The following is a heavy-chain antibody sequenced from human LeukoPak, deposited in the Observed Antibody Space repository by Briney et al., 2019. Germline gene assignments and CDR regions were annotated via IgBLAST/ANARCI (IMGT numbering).Heavy chain of an antibody. D-gene: IGHD3-10*01. CDR1: GFTFSSYG. Sequence: GGSLRLSCAASGFTFSSYGMHWVRQAPGKGLEWVAVIWYDGSNKYYADSVKGRFTISRDNSKNTLYLQMNSLRAEDSAVYYCARGQFAYYYDMDVWGQGTTVTASS. CDR2: IWYDGSNK. CDR3: ARGQFAYYYDMDV. V-gene: IGHV3-33*01. J-gene: IGHJ6*02.